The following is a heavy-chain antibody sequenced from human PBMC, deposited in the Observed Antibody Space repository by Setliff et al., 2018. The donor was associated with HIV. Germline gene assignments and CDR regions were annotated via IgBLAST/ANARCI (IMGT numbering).Heavy chain of an antibody. CDR2: IYTSGST. J-gene: IGHJ4*02. CDR3: AREFWSGYAGY. D-gene: IGHD3-3*01. CDR1: GGSISSGSYY. V-gene: IGHV4-61*02. Sequence: SETLSLTCTVSGGSISSGSYYWSWIRQPAGKGLEWIGRIYTSGSTNYNPSLKSRVTISVDTSKNQFSLKLSSVTAADTAVYYCAREFWSGYAGYWGRERWSPSPQ.